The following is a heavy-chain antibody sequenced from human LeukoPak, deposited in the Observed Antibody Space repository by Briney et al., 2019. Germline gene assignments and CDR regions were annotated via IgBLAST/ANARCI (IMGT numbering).Heavy chain of an antibody. V-gene: IGHV3-7*01. CDR2: MNVDGGDK. CDR3: TRGDGRGRSDRAI. CDR1: GFTFINYW. D-gene: IGHD2-21*01. J-gene: IGHJ4*02. Sequence: PGGSLRLSCGASGFTFINYWMGWVRQAPEKGLEWVAIMNVDGGDKYHLDSVKGRFTISRDNAKNTLYLQMNSLRVEDTALYYCTRGDGRGRSDRAIWGPGTLVTVSS.